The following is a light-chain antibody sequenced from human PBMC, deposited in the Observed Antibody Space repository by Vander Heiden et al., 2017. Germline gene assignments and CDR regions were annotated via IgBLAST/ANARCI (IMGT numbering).Light chain of an antibody. Sequence: QSVLTQPPSMSAAPGQNVTISCSGSSPNVGDTYVSCSQQFPGTAPKPLIFHDDQRPEGISARLRVSESVTAATLGITGLQTVDEAEDYCGSWDTMRSAGRVVFGGGTKLTVL. J-gene: IGLJ3*02. CDR3: GSWDTMRSAGRVV. CDR1: SPNVGDTY. V-gene: IGLV1-51*01. CDR2: HDD.